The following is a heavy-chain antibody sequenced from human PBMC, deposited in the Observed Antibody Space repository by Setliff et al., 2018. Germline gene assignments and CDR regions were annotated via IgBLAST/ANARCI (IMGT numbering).Heavy chain of an antibody. CDR3: ARAAVNYDFWSGYYGAITNHFDY. D-gene: IGHD3-3*01. J-gene: IGHJ4*02. CDR2: IYTSGST. V-gene: IGHV4-61*09. Sequence: SETLSLTCTVSGGSISSGSYYWSWIRQPAGKGLEWIGHIYTSGSTNYNPSLKSRVTISVDTSKNQFSLKLSSVTAADTAVYYCARAAVNYDFWSGYYGAITNHFDYWGQGTLVTVSS. CDR1: GGSISSGSYY.